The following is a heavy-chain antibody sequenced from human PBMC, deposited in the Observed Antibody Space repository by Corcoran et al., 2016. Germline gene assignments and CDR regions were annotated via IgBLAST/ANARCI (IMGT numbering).Heavy chain of an antibody. D-gene: IGHD4-17*01. CDR3: ARGFSYGGNPGWCDP. J-gene: IGHJ5*02. CDR2: IYPVDSDT. CDR1: GYSFTSYW. V-gene: IGHV5-51*01. Sequence: EVQLVQSGAEVKKPGESLKISCKGSGYSFTSYWIGWVRQMPGKGLEWMGIIYPVDSDTRYSPSFQGQVTISADKSISTAYLRWSSLKASDTARDDGARGFSYGGNPGWCDPWGQGTRVTVSS.